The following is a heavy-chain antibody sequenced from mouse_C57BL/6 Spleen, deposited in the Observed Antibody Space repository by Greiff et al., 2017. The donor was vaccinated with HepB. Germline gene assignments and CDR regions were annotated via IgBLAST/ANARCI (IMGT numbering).Heavy chain of an antibody. J-gene: IGHJ2*01. D-gene: IGHD2-4*01. V-gene: IGHV10-3*01. CDR2: IRSKSSNYAT. Sequence: DAGGGLVQPKGSLKLSCAASGFTFNTYAMHWVRQAPGKGLEWVARIRSKSSNYATYYADSVKDRFTISRDDSQSMLYLQMNNLKTEDTAMYYCVRGEGYDFYFDYWGQGTTLTVSS. CDR1: GFTFNTYA. CDR3: VRGEGYDFYFDY.